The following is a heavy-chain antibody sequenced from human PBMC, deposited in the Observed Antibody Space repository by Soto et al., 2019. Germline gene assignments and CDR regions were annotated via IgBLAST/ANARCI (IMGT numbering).Heavy chain of an antibody. CDR2: IFQSEST. D-gene: IGHD1-26*01. CDR1: GGSIRSNNW. V-gene: IGHV4-4*02. J-gene: IGHJ4*02. CDR3: ARVYSGSYSDY. Sequence: QVQLQESGPELLKPSGTLSHTCAVSGGSIRSNNWWSWVRQPPGKGLEWIGEIFQSESTNYNPSLKTRVTISVDNSKNQFSLKLSSVTAADTAVSYCARVYSGSYSDYWGQGTLVTVSS.